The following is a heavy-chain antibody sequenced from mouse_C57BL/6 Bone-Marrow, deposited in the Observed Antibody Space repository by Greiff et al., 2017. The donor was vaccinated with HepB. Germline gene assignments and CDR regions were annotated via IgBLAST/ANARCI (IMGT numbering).Heavy chain of an antibody. J-gene: IGHJ3*01. V-gene: IGHV5-4*03. CDR1: GFTFSSYA. D-gene: IGHD4-1*01. CDR2: ISDGGSYT. CDR3: ARAITGTEFAY. Sequence: EVNVVESGGGLVKPGGSLKLSCAASGFTFSSYAMSWVRQTPEKRLEWVATISDGGSYTYYPDNVKGRFTISRDNAKNNLYLQMSHLKSEDTAMYYCARAITGTEFAYWGQGTLVTVSA.